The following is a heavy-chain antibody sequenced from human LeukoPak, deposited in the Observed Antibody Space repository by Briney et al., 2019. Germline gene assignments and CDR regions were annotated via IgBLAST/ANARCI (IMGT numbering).Heavy chain of an antibody. V-gene: IGHV4-59*01. J-gene: IGHJ5*02. Sequence: SETLSLTCTVSGGPISTYYWSWIRQPPGKGLEWIGYIYNSGSTNYNPSLQSRVPISVDTYKNQFSLRLTSVPAADTALYYGAKAVAAAGRFGFDPWGQGTLVTVSS. D-gene: IGHD6-13*01. CDR2: IYNSGST. CDR1: GGPISTYY. CDR3: AKAVAAAGRFGFDP.